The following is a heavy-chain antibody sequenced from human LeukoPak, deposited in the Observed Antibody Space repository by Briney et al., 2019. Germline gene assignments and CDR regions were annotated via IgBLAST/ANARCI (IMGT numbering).Heavy chain of an antibody. CDR3: ARGKGATQGNWFDP. CDR1: GGSISSYS. CDR2: IYYSGST. D-gene: IGHD1-26*01. Sequence: SETLSLTCTVSGGSISSYSWSWIRQPPGKGLEWIGYIYYSGSTNYNPSLKSRVTISVDTSKNQFSLKLSSVTAADTAVYYCARGKGATQGNWFDPWGQGTLVTVSS. J-gene: IGHJ5*02. V-gene: IGHV4-59*12.